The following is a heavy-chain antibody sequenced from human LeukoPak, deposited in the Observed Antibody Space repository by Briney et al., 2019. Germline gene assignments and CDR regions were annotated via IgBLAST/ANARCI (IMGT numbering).Heavy chain of an antibody. Sequence: ASVKVSCKASGYTFTSYDINWVRQAPGQGLEWMGWMNPNSGNTGYAQKFQGRVTITRNTSISTAYMELSSLRSEDTAVYYCARGGYCTNGVCYTGIFDYWGQGTLVTVSS. CDR2: MNPNSGNT. CDR3: ARGGYCTNGVCYTGIFDY. CDR1: GYTFTSYD. J-gene: IGHJ4*02. D-gene: IGHD2-8*01. V-gene: IGHV1-8*01.